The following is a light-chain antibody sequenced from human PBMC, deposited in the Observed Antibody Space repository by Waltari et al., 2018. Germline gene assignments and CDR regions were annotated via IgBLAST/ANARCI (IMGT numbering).Light chain of an antibody. CDR3: QHYVRLPAT. CDR1: QSVSRT. J-gene: IGKJ1*01. Sequence: PGERATLACRASQSVSRTLAWYQQKPGQAPKLLIYGASIRATGIPDRFTGSGSGTDFSLTISSLEPEDFAIYFCQHYVRLPATFGQGTKVEIK. CDR2: GAS. V-gene: IGKV3-20*01.